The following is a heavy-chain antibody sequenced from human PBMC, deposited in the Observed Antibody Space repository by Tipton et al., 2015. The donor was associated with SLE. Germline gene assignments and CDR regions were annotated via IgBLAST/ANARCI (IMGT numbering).Heavy chain of an antibody. Sequence: TLSLTCTVSGGSISSSRFYWGWIRQPPGKGLEWIGRIYTSGSTNYNPSLKSRVTISVDTSKNQFSLKLSSVTAADTAVYYCARGFGSRVDYWGQGTLVTVSS. CDR3: ARGFGSRVDY. CDR2: IYTSGST. D-gene: IGHD3-10*01. V-gene: IGHV4-61*02. CDR1: GGSISSSRFY. J-gene: IGHJ4*02.